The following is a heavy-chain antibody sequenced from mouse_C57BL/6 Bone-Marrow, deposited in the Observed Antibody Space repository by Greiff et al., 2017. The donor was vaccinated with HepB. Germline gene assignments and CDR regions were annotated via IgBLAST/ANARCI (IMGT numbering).Heavy chain of an antibody. J-gene: IGHJ2*01. CDR1: GFTFSSYA. CDR2: ISDGGSYT. CDR3: ARDLLPYVDY. D-gene: IGHD1-1*01. V-gene: IGHV5-4*01. Sequence: EVKLMESGGGLVKPGGSLKLSCAASGFTFSSYAMSWVRQTPEQRLEWVATISDGGSYTYYPDNVKGRVTISRDNAKNNLYLQMSHLKSEDTAMYYCARDLLPYVDYGGQGTTLTVSS.